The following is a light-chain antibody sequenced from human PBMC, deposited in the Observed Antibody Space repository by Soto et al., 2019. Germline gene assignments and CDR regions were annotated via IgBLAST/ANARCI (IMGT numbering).Light chain of an antibody. CDR3: QQYNNWRT. V-gene: IGKV1-39*01. CDR2: AAS. Sequence: EIHMTQSPSSLSASVIPPVTITCRASQSISTYLNWYQQKPGKAPKLLIYAASSLQSGVPSRFSGSGSGTDFTLTISSLQSEDFAVYYCQQYNNWRTFGQGTKVDIK. CDR1: QSISTY. J-gene: IGKJ1*01.